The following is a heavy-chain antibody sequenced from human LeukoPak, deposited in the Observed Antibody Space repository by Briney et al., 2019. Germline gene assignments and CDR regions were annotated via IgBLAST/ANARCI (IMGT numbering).Heavy chain of an antibody. V-gene: IGHV1-18*01. Sequence: GASVKVSCKASGYTFTSYGISWVRQAPGQGLEWMGWISAYNGNTNYAQKLQGRVTMTTDTSTSTAYMELRSLRSDDTAVYYCARDGNVGNYYYYGMDVWGQGTTVTVSS. CDR2: ISAYNGNT. J-gene: IGHJ6*02. CDR3: ARDGNVGNYYYYGMDV. D-gene: IGHD7-27*01. CDR1: GYTFTSYG.